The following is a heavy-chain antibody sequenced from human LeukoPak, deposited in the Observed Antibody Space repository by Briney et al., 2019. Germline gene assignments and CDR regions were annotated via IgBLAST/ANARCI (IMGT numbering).Heavy chain of an antibody. CDR3: ARDSSGSYYKISLVGMDV. D-gene: IGHD3-10*01. Sequence: ASVKVSCKASGYTFTSYGISWVRQAPGQGLEWMGWISAYNGNTNYAQKLQGRVTMTTDTSTSTAYMELRSLRSDDTAVYYCARDSSGSYYKISLVGMDVWGQGTTVTVSS. J-gene: IGHJ6*02. CDR1: GYTFTSYG. CDR2: ISAYNGNT. V-gene: IGHV1-18*01.